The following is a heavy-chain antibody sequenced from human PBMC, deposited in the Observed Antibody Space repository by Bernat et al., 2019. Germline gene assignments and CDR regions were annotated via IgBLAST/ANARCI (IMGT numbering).Heavy chain of an antibody. V-gene: IGHV1-18*01. D-gene: IGHD2-2*01. J-gene: IGHJ6*02. CDR3: ARAPLCSSTRCYPYYYYGMDV. CDR2: ISAYNGNT. Sequence: QVQLVQSGAEVKKPGASVKVSCKASGYTFTSYGISWVRQAPGQGLEWMGWISAYNGNTNYAQKLQGRVTMTTDTSTSTAYMELRSLRSDDTAVYYCARAPLCSSTRCYPYYYYGMDVWGQGTTVTVSS. CDR1: GYTFTSYG.